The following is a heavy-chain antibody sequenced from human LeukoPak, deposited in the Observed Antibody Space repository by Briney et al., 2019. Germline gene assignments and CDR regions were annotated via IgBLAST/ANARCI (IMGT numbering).Heavy chain of an antibody. CDR1: GFTFSSYA. J-gene: IGHJ5*02. CDR3: ARPSGSGSPHHNWFDP. D-gene: IGHD3-22*01. Sequence: GGSLRLSCAASGFTFSSYAMDWVRQAPGKGLEWVSAFSGSGGSTFYADSVKGRFTISRDNSKNTVYLQMNSLRAEDTAVYSCARPSGSGSPHHNWFDPWGQGTLVTVSS. V-gene: IGHV3-23*01. CDR2: FSGSGGST.